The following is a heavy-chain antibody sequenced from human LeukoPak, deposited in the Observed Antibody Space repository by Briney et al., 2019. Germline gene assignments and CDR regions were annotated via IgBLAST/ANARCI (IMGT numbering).Heavy chain of an antibody. V-gene: IGHV3-33*03. CDR2: IWYDVTDK. CDR1: GFTFSSYC. D-gene: IGHD3-10*01. CDR3: TKWSGFGDD. J-gene: IGHJ4*02. Sequence: GRSLRLSCAASGFTFSSYCMHWARQAPGKGLEWVAVIWYDVTDKYYADLVRGRFTISRDDSKNTLYLQMCSLRPDGTGVYVCTKWSGFGDDWGQGTLVTVSS.